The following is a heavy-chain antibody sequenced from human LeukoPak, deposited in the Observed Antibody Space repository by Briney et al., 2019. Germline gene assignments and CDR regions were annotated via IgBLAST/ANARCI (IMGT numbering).Heavy chain of an antibody. CDR1: GYTFTGYY. J-gene: IGHJ4*02. CDR2: INPNSGGT. D-gene: IGHD3-22*01. V-gene: IGHV1-2*02. Sequence: ASVKVSCKAFGYTFTGYYMHWVRQAPGQGLEWMGWINPNSGGTNYAQKFQGRVTMTRDTSISTAYMELSRLRSDDTAVYYCAREYYDRTSSLGDWGQGTLVTVSS. CDR3: AREYYDRTSSLGD.